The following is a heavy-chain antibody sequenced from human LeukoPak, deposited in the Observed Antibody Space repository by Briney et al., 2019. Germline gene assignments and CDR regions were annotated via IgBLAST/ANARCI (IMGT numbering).Heavy chain of an antibody. CDR3: ARDLSDYDILTGYYHKYCFDY. V-gene: IGHV3-11*06. J-gene: IGHJ4*02. CDR1: GFTLSDYY. D-gene: IGHD3-9*01. Sequence: GGSLRLSCAASGFTLSDYYMSWIHQAPGKGLEWVSYISSSSSYTNYADSVKGRFTISRDNAKNSLYLQMNSLRAEDTAVYYCARDLSDYDILTGYYHKYCFDYWGQGTLVTVSS. CDR2: ISSSSSYT.